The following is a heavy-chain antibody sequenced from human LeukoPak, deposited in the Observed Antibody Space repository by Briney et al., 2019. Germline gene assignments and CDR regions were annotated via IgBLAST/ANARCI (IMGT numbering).Heavy chain of an antibody. CDR2: INHSGST. CDR3: ARGGFYCGGDCYVDY. CDR1: GGPFSPYY. V-gene: IGHV4-34*01. Sequence: SETLSLTCAVYGGPFSPYYWSWIRQPPGKGLEWIGEINHSGSTNYNPSLKSRVTISVDTSKNQFSLRLSSVTAADTAVYYCARGGFYCGGDCYVDYWGQGTLVTVSS. D-gene: IGHD2-21*02. J-gene: IGHJ4*02.